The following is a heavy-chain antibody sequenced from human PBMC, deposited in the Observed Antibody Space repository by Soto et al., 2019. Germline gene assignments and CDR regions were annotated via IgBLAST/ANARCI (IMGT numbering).Heavy chain of an antibody. CDR3: ARVETMIVVVITIRGAFDI. D-gene: IGHD3-22*01. J-gene: IGHJ3*02. V-gene: IGHV4-34*01. CDR1: GGSFSGYY. CDR2: INHSGST. Sequence: QVQLQQWGAGLLKPSETLSLTCAVYGGSFSGYYWSWIRQPPGKGLEWSGEINHSGSTNYNPSLKSRVTISVDTSKNQFSLRLSSVTAADTAVYYCARVETMIVVVITIRGAFDIWGQGTMVTVSS.